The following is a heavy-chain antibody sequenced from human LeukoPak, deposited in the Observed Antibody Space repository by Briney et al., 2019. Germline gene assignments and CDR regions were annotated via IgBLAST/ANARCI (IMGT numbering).Heavy chain of an antibody. D-gene: IGHD2-2*01. CDR1: GFTFSSNW. CDR3: ARVITPMCTSCQYGMDV. J-gene: IGHJ6*02. Sequence: PGGSLRLSCAASGFTFSSNWMTWVRQAPGKGLEWVANINQDGSEEYYVDSVKGRFTISRDNAKNSLYLQMNSLRAEDTAVYYCARVITPMCTSCQYGMDVWGQGTTVTVSS. CDR2: INQDGSEE. V-gene: IGHV3-7*05.